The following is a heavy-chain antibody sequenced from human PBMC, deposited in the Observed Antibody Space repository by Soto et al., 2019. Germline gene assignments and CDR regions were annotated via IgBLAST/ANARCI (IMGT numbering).Heavy chain of an antibody. D-gene: IGHD3-9*01. CDR2: IYYSGST. CDR3: ARRRVIHYYYGMDV. CDR1: GGSISSSSYH. Sequence: PXGTLSLTCTVSGGSISSSSYHGGWIRQPPGKGLEWIGSIYYSGSTYYNPSLKSRVTISVDTSKNQFSLKLSSVTAADTAVYYCARRRVIHYYYGMDVWGQGTTVTVSS. J-gene: IGHJ6*02. V-gene: IGHV4-39*01.